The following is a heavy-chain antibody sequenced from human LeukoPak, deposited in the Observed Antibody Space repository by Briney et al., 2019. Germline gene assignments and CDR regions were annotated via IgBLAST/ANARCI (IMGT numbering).Heavy chain of an antibody. J-gene: IGHJ4*02. V-gene: IGHV1-69*05. D-gene: IGHD5-12*01. CDR2: IIPIFGTA. Sequence: ASVKVSCKASGGTFSSYAISWVRQAPGQGLEWMGRIIPIFGTANYAQKFQGRVTITTDESTSTAYMELSSLRSEDTAVYYCARLGGYSGYDDYWGQGTLVTVSS. CDR1: GGTFSSYA. CDR3: ARLGGYSGYDDY.